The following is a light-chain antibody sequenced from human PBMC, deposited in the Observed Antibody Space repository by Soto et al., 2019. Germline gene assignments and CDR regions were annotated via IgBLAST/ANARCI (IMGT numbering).Light chain of an antibody. J-gene: IGKJ3*01. CDR2: DAT. CDR1: QDISNY. V-gene: IGKV1-33*01. Sequence: DIQMTQSPSSLSASVGDRVTITCQASQDISNYLNWYKQKPEKAPKLLIYDATNLETGVPSRFSGSGAGTDFTCTISSLQPEDIATYYCQKYDNLPFTFGPGTKVDIK. CDR3: QKYDNLPFT.